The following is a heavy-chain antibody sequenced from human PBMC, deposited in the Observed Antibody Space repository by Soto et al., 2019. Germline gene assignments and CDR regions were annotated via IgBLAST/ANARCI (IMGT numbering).Heavy chain of an antibody. CDR3: ARDRLRGYDSSGFYS. CDR1: GYSFSSYG. D-gene: IGHD3-22*01. V-gene: IGHV1-18*01. Sequence: QVQLVQSGAELRKPGASVKVSCKASGYSFSSYGINWVRQAPGQGLEWMGSINTYNGNRNYAQKFEDRVTMTTATSTNTVYMELRSLKSDDTAIYYCARDRLRGYDSSGFYSWGQGTLVTVSS. CDR2: INTYNGNR. J-gene: IGHJ4*02.